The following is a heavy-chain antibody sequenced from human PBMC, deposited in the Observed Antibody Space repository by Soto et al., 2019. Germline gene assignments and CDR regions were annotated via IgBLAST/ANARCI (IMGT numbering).Heavy chain of an antibody. J-gene: IGHJ1*01. CDR3: ARAGDTSAYYGYFQH. V-gene: IGHV1-18*04. CDR1: GYTFTSYG. CDR2: ISAYSANT. Sequence: QVQLVQSGAEVKKPGASVKVSCKASGYTFTSYGISWVRQAPGQGLEWMGWISAYSANTHHAQKVQGRVTLTTDTSTRTPYMVPRDLRSDDTAVYYCARAGDTSAYYGYFQHWGQGTLVTVSS. D-gene: IGHD3-22*01.